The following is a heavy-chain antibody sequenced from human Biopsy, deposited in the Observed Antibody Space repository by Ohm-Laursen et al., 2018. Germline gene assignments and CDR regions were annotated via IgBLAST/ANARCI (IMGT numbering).Heavy chain of an antibody. J-gene: IGHJ2*01. D-gene: IGHD4-23*01. V-gene: IGHV4-34*01. Sequence: GTLSLTCTVYGESFNGYYWSWIRQTPGKGLEWIGEINHSGRTNYNPSLKSRFTISVDTSKNQFSLKVRSVTAADTAVYYCARRPYGGTRYWYFDLWGRGTLVTVSS. CDR1: GESFNGYY. CDR3: ARRPYGGTRYWYFDL. CDR2: INHSGRT.